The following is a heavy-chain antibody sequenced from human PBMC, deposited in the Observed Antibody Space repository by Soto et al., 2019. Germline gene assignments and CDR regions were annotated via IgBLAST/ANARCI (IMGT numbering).Heavy chain of an antibody. Sequence: ASLKVSCKASGYTFTRYGISWVRQAPGQGLEWMGWISGYNGDTNYAREFQGRVSMTIDTSTTTAYMELRSLTSDDTAVYYCAKNGQPPYYYYGLDVWG. D-gene: IGHD2-8*01. CDR1: GYTFTRYG. J-gene: IGHJ6*02. CDR3: AKNGQPPYYYYGLDV. CDR2: ISGYNGDT. V-gene: IGHV1-18*01.